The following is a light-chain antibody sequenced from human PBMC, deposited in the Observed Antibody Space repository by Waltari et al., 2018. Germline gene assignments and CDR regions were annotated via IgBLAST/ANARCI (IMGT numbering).Light chain of an antibody. J-gene: IGLJ3*02. CDR1: NSPVADYDY. V-gene: IGLV2-8*01. CDR2: DVT. Sequence: QSALTQPPSASGSPGQSVTIPCTRTNSPVADYDYVSWYQYHPGKAPKLLIYDVTKRPSGVPDRFSGSKSGNTASLTVSGLQAEDEADYYCSSYARSSHVVFGGGTKLTVL. CDR3: SSYARSSHVV.